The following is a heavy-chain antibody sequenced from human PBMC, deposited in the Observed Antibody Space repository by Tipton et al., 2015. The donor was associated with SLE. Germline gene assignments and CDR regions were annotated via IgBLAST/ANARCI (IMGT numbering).Heavy chain of an antibody. CDR2: IYYSGST. D-gene: IGHD4-17*01. Sequence: GLVKPSETLSLTCTVSGGSISSHYWSWIRQPPGKGLEWIGYIYYSGSTNYNPSLKSRVTISVDTSKNQFSLKLSSMTAADTAVYYCASGGTVTSGYFDYWGQGTLVTVSS. J-gene: IGHJ4*02. CDR3: ASGGTVTSGYFDY. CDR1: GGSISSHY. V-gene: IGHV4-59*11.